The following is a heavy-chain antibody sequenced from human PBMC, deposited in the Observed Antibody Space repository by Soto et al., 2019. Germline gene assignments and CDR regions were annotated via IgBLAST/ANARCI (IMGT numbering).Heavy chain of an antibody. CDR3: AREGGGGSGWRGGDSDY. CDR1: GFTFSSYS. Sequence: EVQLVESGGGLVKPGGSLRLSCAASGFTFSSYSMNWVRQAPGKGLEWVSSISSSSSYIYYADSVKGRFTISRDNAKNSLYLQMNSLRAEDTAVYYCAREGGGGSGWRGGDSDYWGQGTLVTVSS. J-gene: IGHJ4*02. CDR2: ISSSSSYI. D-gene: IGHD6-19*01. V-gene: IGHV3-21*01.